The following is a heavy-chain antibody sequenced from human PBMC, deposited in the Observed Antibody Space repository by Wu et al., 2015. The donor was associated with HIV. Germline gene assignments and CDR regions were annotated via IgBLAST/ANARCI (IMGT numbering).Heavy chain of an antibody. D-gene: IGHD1-26*01. J-gene: IGHJ1*01. Sequence: QVQLVQSGAEVKKPGASVKVSCKASGYTFTSYYMHWVRQAPGQGLEWMGIINPSGGSTSYAQKFQGRVTMTRDTSTSTVYMELSSLRSEDTAVYYCARVGVLLTSAELLEYFQHWGQGTRVVVSS. V-gene: IGHV1-46*01. CDR2: INPSGGST. CDR3: ARVGVLLTSAELLEYFQH. CDR1: GYTFTSYY.